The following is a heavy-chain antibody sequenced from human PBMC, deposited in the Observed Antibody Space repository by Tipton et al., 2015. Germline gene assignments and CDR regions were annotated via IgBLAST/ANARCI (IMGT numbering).Heavy chain of an antibody. CDR3: ARGGSVFDS. D-gene: IGHD3-10*01. J-gene: IGHJ4*02. CDR1: GFTFSSYA. Sequence: SLRLSCAASGFTFSSYAMSWVRQAPGKGLEWVSGLSGSGGSTYFADSVKGRFTISRDQTKNTLYLHMNSLRAEDTALYYCARGGSVFDSWGQGSLVTVSS. V-gene: IGHV3-23*01. CDR2: LSGSGGST.